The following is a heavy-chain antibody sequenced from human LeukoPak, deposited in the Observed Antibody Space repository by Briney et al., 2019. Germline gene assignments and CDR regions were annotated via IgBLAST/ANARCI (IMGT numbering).Heavy chain of an antibody. J-gene: IGHJ5*02. CDR2: IYPGDSDT. Sequence: GASLKISCKGSGSSFTSYWIGWVRQLPGKGLEWMGIIYPGDSDTRYSPSFQGQVTISADKSISTAYLQWSSLKASDTAMYYCARLTISRYCSSTSCYTWNWFDPWGQGTLVTVSS. D-gene: IGHD2-2*02. CDR1: GSSFTSYW. CDR3: ARLTISRYCSSTSCYTWNWFDP. V-gene: IGHV5-51*01.